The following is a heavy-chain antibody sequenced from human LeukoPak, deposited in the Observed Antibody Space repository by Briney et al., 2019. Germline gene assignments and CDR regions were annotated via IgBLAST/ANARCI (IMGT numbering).Heavy chain of an antibody. Sequence: PGGSLRLSCAASGVTFSSHSMHWVRQAPGKGLVWVSGISRDGTSTNYAGAVKGRFTISRDNAKNTLYLQMNSLRVEDTAVYSCARGWYGPDSCGQGTLVTVSS. CDR1: GVTFSSHS. CDR3: ARGWYGPDS. J-gene: IGHJ5*01. V-gene: IGHV3-74*01. D-gene: IGHD2-15*01. CDR2: ISRDGTST.